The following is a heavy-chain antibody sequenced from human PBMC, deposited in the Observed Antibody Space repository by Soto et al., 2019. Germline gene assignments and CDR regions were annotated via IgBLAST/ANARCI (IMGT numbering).Heavy chain of an antibody. CDR3: ARTGDGYNYNFDY. D-gene: IGHD5-12*01. Sequence: LEILSLTRSVAGGSISSSSDYWGWIHKPPGKGLESIVSIYYIGSTYYNPSLKSRVTISVDTSKNQLSLKLSSVTAADTAVYYCARTGDGYNYNFDYWGQGTLVTVSS. V-gene: IGHV4-39*01. CDR1: GGSISSSSDY. J-gene: IGHJ4*02. CDR2: IYYIGST.